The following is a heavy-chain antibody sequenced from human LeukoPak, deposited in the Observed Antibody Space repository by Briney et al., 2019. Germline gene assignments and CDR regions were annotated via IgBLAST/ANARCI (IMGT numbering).Heavy chain of an antibody. CDR1: GFTFNGYW. V-gene: IGHV3-11*01. CDR3: ATSSPLLWTYYDFWSGYYSDPPQVDY. D-gene: IGHD3-3*01. Sequence: RAGGSLRLSCAASGFTFNGYWMSWIRQAPGKGLEWVSYISSSGSTIYYADSVKGRFTISRDNAKNSLYLQMNSLRAEDTAVYYCATSSPLLWTYYDFWSGYYSDPPQVDYWGQGTLVTVSS. CDR2: ISSSGSTI. J-gene: IGHJ4*02.